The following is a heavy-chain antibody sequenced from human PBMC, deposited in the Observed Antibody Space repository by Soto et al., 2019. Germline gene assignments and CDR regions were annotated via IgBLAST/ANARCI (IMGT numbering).Heavy chain of an antibody. J-gene: IGHJ6*02. D-gene: IGHD4-4*01. V-gene: IGHV1-46*01. CDR3: ARVGSTTVTTDYYYYGMDV. CDR2: INPSGGST. CDR1: GYTFTSYY. Sequence: EASVKVSCKASGYTFTSYYMHWVRQAPGQGLEWMGIINPSGGSTSYAQKFQGRVTMTRDTSTSTVYMELSSLRSEDTAVYYCARVGSTTVTTDYYYYGMDVWGQGTTVTVSS.